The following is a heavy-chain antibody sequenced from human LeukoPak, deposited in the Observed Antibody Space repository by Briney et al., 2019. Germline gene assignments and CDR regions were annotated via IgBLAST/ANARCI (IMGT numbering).Heavy chain of an antibody. J-gene: IGHJ4*02. CDR3: ARAPYCSGGSCLFDY. V-gene: IGHV1-69*04. CDR2: IIPILGIA. CDR1: GGTFSSYA. D-gene: IGHD2-15*01. Sequence: GSSVKVSCKASGGTFSSYAISWVRQAPGQGLEWMGRIIPILGIANYAQKFQGRVTITADKSTSTAYMELSSLRSEDTAVYYCARAPYCSGGSCLFDYCGQGTLVTVSS.